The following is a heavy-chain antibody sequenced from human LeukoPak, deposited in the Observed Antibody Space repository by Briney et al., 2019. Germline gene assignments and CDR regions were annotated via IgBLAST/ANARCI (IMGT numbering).Heavy chain of an antibody. J-gene: IGHJ4*02. CDR3: AKDLYTSTWYSFDS. D-gene: IGHD6-13*01. CDR2: IWYDGSNK. Sequence: GGSLRLSCAASGFTFSSYGMHWVRQAPGKGLEWVALIWYDGSNKYYADSVKGRFTISRDNSKNTLYLQMNSLRAEDTAVYYCAKDLYTSTWYSFDSWGQGTLVTVSS. CDR1: GFTFSSYG. V-gene: IGHV3-33*06.